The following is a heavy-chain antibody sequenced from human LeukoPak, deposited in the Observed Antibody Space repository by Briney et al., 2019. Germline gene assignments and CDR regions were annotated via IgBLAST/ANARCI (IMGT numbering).Heavy chain of an antibody. CDR2: IYYSGST. CDR1: GGSISSYY. V-gene: IGHV4-59*01. CDR3: AREVGYCSGGSCYSYFDY. J-gene: IGHJ4*02. Sequence: PSEALSLTCTVSGGSISSYYWSWIRQPPGKGLEWIGYIYYSGSTNYNASLTNRVTISVDTSKNQFSLKLSSVTAADTAVYYCAREVGYCSGGSCYSYFDYWGQGTLVTVSS. D-gene: IGHD2-15*01.